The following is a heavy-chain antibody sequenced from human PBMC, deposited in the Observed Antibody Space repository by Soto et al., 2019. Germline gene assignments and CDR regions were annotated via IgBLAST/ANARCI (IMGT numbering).Heavy chain of an antibody. V-gene: IGHV3-23*01. Sequence: PGGSLRLSCAASGFTFSSYAMSWVRQAPGKGLEWVSAISGSGGSTYYADSVKGRFTISRDNSKNTLYLQMNSLRAEDTAVYYCAKFTDDYGDYGDLDAFDIWGQGTMVTVSS. J-gene: IGHJ3*02. CDR3: AKFTDDYGDYGDLDAFDI. CDR1: GFTFSSYA. CDR2: ISGSGGST. D-gene: IGHD4-17*01.